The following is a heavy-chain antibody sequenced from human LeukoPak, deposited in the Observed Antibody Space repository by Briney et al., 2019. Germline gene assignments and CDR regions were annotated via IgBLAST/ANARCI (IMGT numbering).Heavy chain of an antibody. CDR1: GFTFSSYA. CDR2: ISGSGGST. J-gene: IGHJ5*02. Sequence: GGSLRLSCAASGFTFSSYAMSWVRQAPGKGLEWVSAISGSGGSTYYADSVKGRFTISRDNSRNTLYLQMNSLRAEDTAVYYCAKDLGNRAGATASVAWGQGTLVTVSS. D-gene: IGHD1-26*01. CDR3: AKDLGNRAGATASVA. V-gene: IGHV3-23*01.